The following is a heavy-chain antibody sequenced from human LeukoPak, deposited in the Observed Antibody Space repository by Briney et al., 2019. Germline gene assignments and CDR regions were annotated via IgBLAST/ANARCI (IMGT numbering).Heavy chain of an antibody. Sequence: SETLSLNCTVSGGSISSYYWSWLRQPPGKGLEWIGYIYYSGSTNYNPSLKSRVTISVDTSKNQFSLKLSSVTAADTAVYYCARGGVDTDYYYYYYMDVWGKGTTVTVSS. CDR2: IYYSGST. CDR3: ARGGVDTDYYYYYYMDV. J-gene: IGHJ6*03. CDR1: GGSISSYY. D-gene: IGHD5-18*01. V-gene: IGHV4-59*01.